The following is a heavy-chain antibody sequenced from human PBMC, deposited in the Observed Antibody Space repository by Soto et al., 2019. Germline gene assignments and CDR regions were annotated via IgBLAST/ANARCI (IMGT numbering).Heavy chain of an antibody. CDR3: AKGDGASYCSSTSCYIYY. Sequence: PGGSMRLSCAASGFTFDDYTMHWVRQAPGKGLEWVSLISWDGGSPYYADSVKGRFTISRDNTNNSLYLQMNSLRTEDTALYYCAKGDGASYCSSTSCYIYYCGQGTVVTVSA. CDR2: ISWDGGSP. D-gene: IGHD2-2*02. CDR1: GFTFDDYT. J-gene: IGHJ4*02. V-gene: IGHV3-43*01.